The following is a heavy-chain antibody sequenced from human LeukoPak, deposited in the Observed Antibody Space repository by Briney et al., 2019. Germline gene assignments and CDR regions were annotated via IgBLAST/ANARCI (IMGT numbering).Heavy chain of an antibody. Sequence: GESLKISCKGSGYTFTSYWIGWVRQTPGKGLEWMGINDPGVSDTRYSPSFQGQVTISADKSISTSYLQWSSLKPSDTAMYYCARSPYSGRYSYFDYWGQGTLVTVSS. CDR1: GYTFTSYW. CDR3: ARSPYSGRYSYFDY. D-gene: IGHD1-26*01. V-gene: IGHV5-51*01. CDR2: NDPGVSDT. J-gene: IGHJ4*02.